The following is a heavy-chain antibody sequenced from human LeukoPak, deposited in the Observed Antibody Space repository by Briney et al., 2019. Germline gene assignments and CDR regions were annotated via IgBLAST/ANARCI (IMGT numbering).Heavy chain of an antibody. J-gene: IGHJ5*02. Sequence: GGTLRLSCAASGFTFNTYGMSWVRQAPGKGLEWVSGISGSGGATYYADSVKGRFTVSRDDPHNTLYLQINSLRPEDTAVYYCARDTSWGFDPWGQGTLVTVSS. CDR3: ARDTSWGFDP. D-gene: IGHD1-26*01. V-gene: IGHV3-23*01. CDR2: ISGSGGAT. CDR1: GFTFNTYG.